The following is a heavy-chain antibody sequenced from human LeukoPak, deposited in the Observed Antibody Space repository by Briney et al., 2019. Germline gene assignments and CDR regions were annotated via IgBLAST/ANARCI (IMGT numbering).Heavy chain of an antibody. J-gene: IGHJ4*02. CDR1: GFTFSTYN. CDR2: INADSSTI. Sequence: GGSLRLSCAASGFTFSTYNMNWVRQAPGKGLEWISYINADSSTIQYADSVRGRFTTSRDNAKNSLYLQMNSLRAEDTAVYYCVRDDSRGQSLGVIYWGQGSLVTVSS. V-gene: IGHV3-48*01. CDR3: VRDDSRGQSLGVIY. D-gene: IGHD3-22*01.